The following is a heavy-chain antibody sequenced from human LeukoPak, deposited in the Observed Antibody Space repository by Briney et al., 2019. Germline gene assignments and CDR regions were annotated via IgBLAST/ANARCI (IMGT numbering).Heavy chain of an antibody. D-gene: IGHD4-17*01. CDR1: GGSFSGYY. CDR2: INHSGST. CDR3: ASTNDYGDYLDYYYYYMDV. J-gene: IGHJ6*03. V-gene: IGHV4-34*01. Sequence: SETLSLTCAVYGGSFSGYYWSWIRQPPGKGLEWIGEINHSGSTNYNPSLKSRVTISVDTSKNQFSLKLSSVTAADTAVYYCASTNDYGDYLDYYYYYMDVWDKGTTVTISS.